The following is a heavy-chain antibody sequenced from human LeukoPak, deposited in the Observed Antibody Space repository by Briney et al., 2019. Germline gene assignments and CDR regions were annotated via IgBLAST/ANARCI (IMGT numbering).Heavy chain of an antibody. CDR1: GYTLIELS. CDR3: ATSRFAYVDAFDI. D-gene: IGHD3-16*01. J-gene: IGHJ3*02. CDR2: FDPEDGET. Sequence: ASVKVSCKVSGYTLIELSMHWVRQAPGKGLEWMGGFDPEDGETIYAQKFQGRVTMTEDTSTDTAYMELSSLRSEDTAFYYCATSRFAYVDAFDIWGQGTMVTVSS. V-gene: IGHV1-24*01.